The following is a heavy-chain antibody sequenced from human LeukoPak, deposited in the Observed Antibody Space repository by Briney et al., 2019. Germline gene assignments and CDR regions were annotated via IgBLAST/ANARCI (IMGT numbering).Heavy chain of an antibody. J-gene: IGHJ6*03. D-gene: IGHD3-16*01. CDR3: ARNVRYYYYMDV. CDR2: IYYSGNT. V-gene: IGHV4-39*07. Sequence: SETLSLTCTVSGGSISRSSYYWGWIRQPPGKGLEWIGSIYYSGNTYYNPSLKSRVTISVDTSKNQFSLKLSSVTAADTAVYYCARNVRYYYYMDVRGKGTTVTAPS. CDR1: GGSISRSSYY.